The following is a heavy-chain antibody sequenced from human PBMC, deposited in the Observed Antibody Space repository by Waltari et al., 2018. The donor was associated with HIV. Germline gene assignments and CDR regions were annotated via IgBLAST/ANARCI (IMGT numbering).Heavy chain of an antibody. V-gene: IGHV1-18*01. J-gene: IGHJ4*02. CDR2: SSTNNGNT. CDR3: ARDLYMGRGVISDY. D-gene: IGHD3-10*01. Sequence: QVQLVQSGAEVKTPGASVQVSCKASGYTFPSYAINWVRQAHGQGPEWMGWSSTNNGNTNYEQKFQGRVTMTTDASTSTVYMELRSLRSDDTAIYYCARDLYMGRGVISDYWGQGTLVTVSS. CDR1: GYTFPSYA.